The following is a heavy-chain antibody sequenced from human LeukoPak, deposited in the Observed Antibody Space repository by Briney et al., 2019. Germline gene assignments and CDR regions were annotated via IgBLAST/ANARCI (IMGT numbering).Heavy chain of an antibody. Sequence: ASVKVSCKASGYTFTNYGITWVRQAPGQGREWMGWTSTYNGNTNYAQKFQGRVTMTTDTSTSTVYMEVRSLRSDDTAIYYCARVNSGSYYHFDYWGQGTLVTISS. J-gene: IGHJ4*02. CDR3: ARVNSGSYYHFDY. CDR2: TSTYNGNT. V-gene: IGHV1-18*01. CDR1: GYTFTNYG. D-gene: IGHD1-26*01.